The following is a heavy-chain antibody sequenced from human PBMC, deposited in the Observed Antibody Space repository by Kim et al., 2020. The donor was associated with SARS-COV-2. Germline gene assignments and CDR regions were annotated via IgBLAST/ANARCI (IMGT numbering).Heavy chain of an antibody. CDR3: ARDIYAGIRGLFY. J-gene: IGHJ4*02. V-gene: IGHV1-18*01. CDR1: GHTFTTEG. CDR2: ISASNGDT. Sequence: ASVKVSCKSSGHTFTTEGVTWVRQAPGQGLEWMGWISASNGDTNYAQKLHDRVTMTTDTSTGTVYMELRSLRSDDTGVYYCARDIYAGIRGLFYWGQGTVVTVSS. D-gene: IGHD6-25*01.